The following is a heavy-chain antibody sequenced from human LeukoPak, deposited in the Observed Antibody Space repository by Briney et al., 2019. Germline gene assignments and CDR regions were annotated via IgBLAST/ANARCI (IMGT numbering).Heavy chain of an antibody. CDR2: IYYSGST. J-gene: IGHJ3*02. CDR3: ARRQDSSSWGNAFDI. Sequence: SETLSLTCTVSGGSISSSSYYWGWIRQPPGKGLEWIGSIYYSGSTNYNPPLKSRVTISVDTSKNQFSLKLSSVTAADTAVYYCARRQDSSSWGNAFDIWGQGTMVTVSS. D-gene: IGHD6-13*01. V-gene: IGHV4-39*07. CDR1: GGSISSSSYY.